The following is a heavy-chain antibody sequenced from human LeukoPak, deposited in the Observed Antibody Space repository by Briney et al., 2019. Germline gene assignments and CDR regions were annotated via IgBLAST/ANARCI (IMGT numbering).Heavy chain of an antibody. CDR3: ARHDGSGPFDY. CDR2: IYPGDSDT. CDR1: GYSFDSQW. D-gene: IGHD1-1*01. Sequence: GESLKISCKGSGYSFDSQWIGWVRQMPGKGLEWMGIIYPGDSDTKYSPSFEGQVTMSADKSISTAYLQWRSLKAPDTAIYYCARHDGSGPFDYWGQGTLVTVSS. V-gene: IGHV5-51*01. J-gene: IGHJ4*02.